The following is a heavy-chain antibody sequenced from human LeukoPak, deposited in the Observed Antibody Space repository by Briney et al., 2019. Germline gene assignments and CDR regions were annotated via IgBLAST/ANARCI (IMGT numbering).Heavy chain of an antibody. CDR1: GGSISSYC. CDR3: ARWDIVASTLDY. D-gene: IGHD5-12*01. V-gene: IGHV4-59*01. Sequence: SETLSLTCTVSGGSISSYCWSWIRQPPGKGLEWIGYIYYSGSTSYNPSLRSRVTISLDTSKTQFSLKLSSVTAADTAVYYCARWDIVASTLDYWDQGTLVTVSS. J-gene: IGHJ4*02. CDR2: IYYSGST.